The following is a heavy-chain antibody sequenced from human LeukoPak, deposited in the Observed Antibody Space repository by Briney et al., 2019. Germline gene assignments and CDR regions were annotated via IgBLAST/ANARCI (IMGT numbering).Heavy chain of an antibody. V-gene: IGHV3-23*01. CDR1: GFTFSSYA. Sequence: PRGSLRLSCAASGFTFSSYAMSWVRQAPGKGLEWVSAIGGSGGSTYYADSVKGRFTISRDNSKNTLYLQMNSLRAEDTAVYYCAKAICRGADCYNFDYWGQGTLVTVSS. CDR3: AKAICRGADCYNFDY. J-gene: IGHJ4*02. D-gene: IGHD2-21*02. CDR2: IGGSGGST.